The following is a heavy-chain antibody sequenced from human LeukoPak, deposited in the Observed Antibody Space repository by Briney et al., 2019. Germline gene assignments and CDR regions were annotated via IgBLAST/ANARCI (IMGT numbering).Heavy chain of an antibody. D-gene: IGHD2-2*01. CDR2: ISGSGGST. V-gene: IGHV3-23*01. J-gene: IGHJ4*02. CDR3: AKDPSLSDIVVVPAFVDY. CDR1: GFTFSSYA. Sequence: PGGSLRLSCAASGFTFSSYAMSWVRQAPGKGLKWVSAISGSGGSTYYADSVKGRFTISRDNSKNTLYLQMNSLRAEDTAVYYCAKDPSLSDIVVVPAFVDYWGQGTLVTVSS.